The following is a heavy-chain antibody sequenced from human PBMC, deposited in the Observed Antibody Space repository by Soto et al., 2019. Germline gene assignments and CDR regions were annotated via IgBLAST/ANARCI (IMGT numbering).Heavy chain of an antibody. Sequence: ASVKVSCKASGYTLTSYGISWVRQAPGQGLEWMGWISAYNGNTNYAQKLQGRVTMTTDTSTSTAYMELRSLRSDDTAVYYCARDRFGYCSGGSSYFYGPLDYWGKGTLVTVSS. CDR2: ISAYNGNT. CDR1: GYTLTSYG. J-gene: IGHJ4*02. D-gene: IGHD2-15*01. V-gene: IGHV1-18*01. CDR3: ARDRFGYCSGGSSYFYGPLDY.